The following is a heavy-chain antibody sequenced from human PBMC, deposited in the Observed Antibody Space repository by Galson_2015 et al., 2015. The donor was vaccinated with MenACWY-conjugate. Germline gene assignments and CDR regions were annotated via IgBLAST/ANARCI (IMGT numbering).Heavy chain of an antibody. CDR2: IHYSGGT. Sequence: SETLSLTCTVSGGSISSSDHYCAWIRQPPGKGLEWIGNIHYSGGTYYNPSLKSRLTTSVDTSKNQFSLKLSSVTAADTAVYYCAIRRPRDIGGGFDIWGQGTLVTVSS. J-gene: IGHJ3*02. D-gene: IGHD2-15*01. CDR1: GGSISSSDHY. V-gene: IGHV4-39*01. CDR3: AIRRPRDIGGGFDI.